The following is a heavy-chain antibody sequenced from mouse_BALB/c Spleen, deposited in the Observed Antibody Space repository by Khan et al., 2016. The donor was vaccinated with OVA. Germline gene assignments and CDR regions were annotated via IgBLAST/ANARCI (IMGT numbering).Heavy chain of an antibody. J-gene: IGHJ4*01. D-gene: IGHD1-1*01. CDR2: ISSGGTT. CDR3: SRGGSNGSYYYVMDY. V-gene: IGHV5-6-5*01. CDR1: GFTFSSYA. Sequence: EVKLVESGGALVKPGGSLKLSCAASGFTFSSYAMSWVRQTPEKRLEWVASISSGGTTYYPDSVKGRFTISRDNARNILYLQMMCLRSEDTAMYYCSRGGSNGSYYYVMDYWGQGTLVTVSS.